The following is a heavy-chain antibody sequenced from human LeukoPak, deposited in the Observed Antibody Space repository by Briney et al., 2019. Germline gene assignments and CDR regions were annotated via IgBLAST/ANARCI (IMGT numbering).Heavy chain of an antibody. J-gene: IGHJ6*02. CDR2: ISWNSSNI. Sequence: GGSLRLSCAASGFSFDDYTMHWVRQAPGKGLEWVSGISWNSSNIGYADSVRGRFTISRDNAKNSLYLQMNSLRPEDTALYYCANHYGDYYGMDVWGQGTTVIVSS. CDR1: GFSFDDYT. V-gene: IGHV3-9*01. CDR3: ANHYGDYYGMDV. D-gene: IGHD4-17*01.